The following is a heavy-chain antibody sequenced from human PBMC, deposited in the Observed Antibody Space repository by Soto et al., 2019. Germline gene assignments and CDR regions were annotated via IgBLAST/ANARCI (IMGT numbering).Heavy chain of an antibody. CDR3: TRHLVYGTISRGKWFDP. CDR2: VDYSGNS. V-gene: IGHV4-39*01. Sequence: SETLSLTCNVSGASISGSNYFWGWIRQSPTKGLEWIASVDYSGNSYYNPSLRSRVTVSVDTSKNHFSLKVDSVTAADTALYYCTRHLVYGTISRGKWFDPWGQGTLVTVSS. J-gene: IGHJ5*02. CDR1: GASISGSNYF. D-gene: IGHD1-1*01.